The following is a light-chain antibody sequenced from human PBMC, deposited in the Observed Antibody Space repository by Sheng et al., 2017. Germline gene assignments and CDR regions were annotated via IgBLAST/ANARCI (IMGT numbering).Light chain of an antibody. V-gene: IGKV3-20*01. J-gene: IGKJ1*01. CDR2: GAS. CDR3: EQYGRSPWT. CDR1: RSVRSDY. Sequence: ENVLTQSPGTLSMSPGERATLSCRASRSVRSDYLAWYQQKPGQAPRLLIYGASTRATGTTDRFSGSGTGTDFTLTISGLEPEDFAVYYCEQYGRSPWTFGQGTKVDIK.